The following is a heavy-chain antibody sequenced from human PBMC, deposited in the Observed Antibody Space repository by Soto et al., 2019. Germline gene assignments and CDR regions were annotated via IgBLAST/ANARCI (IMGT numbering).Heavy chain of an antibody. Sequence: GGSLRLSCAASGFIFSNYAMSWVRQAPGKGLEWVSGISGSGGRTYNADSVKGRFTISRDNSKNTMYMQMSSLRAEDTAVYYCSKKSTETPGNFDVWGKGTLVPGSS. J-gene: IGHJ4*02. CDR2: ISGSGGRT. D-gene: IGHD2-2*01. CDR1: GFIFSNYA. CDR3: SKKSTETPGNFDV. V-gene: IGHV3-23*01.